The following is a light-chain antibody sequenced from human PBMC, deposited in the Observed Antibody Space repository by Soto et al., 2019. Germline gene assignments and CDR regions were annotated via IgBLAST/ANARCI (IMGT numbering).Light chain of an antibody. CDR1: QSVSRN. Sequence: VVLTQSPGTLSLSPGERATLSCRASQSVSRNLAWYQQKPGQAPRLLIYDASNRATGIPARFSGSGSGTDFTLTISSLQPDDFATYYCQHYNSYSEAFGQGTKVDIK. CDR3: QHYNSYSEA. CDR2: DAS. V-gene: IGKV3D-15*01. J-gene: IGKJ1*01.